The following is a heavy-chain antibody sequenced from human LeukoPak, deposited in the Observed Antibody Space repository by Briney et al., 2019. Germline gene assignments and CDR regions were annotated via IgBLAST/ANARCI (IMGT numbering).Heavy chain of an antibody. V-gene: IGHV4-39*06. Sequence: SETLSLTCTVSGGSIRNSGYYWGWIRQPPGKGLEWIGEINHSGSTNYNPSLKSRVTISVDTSKNQFPLKLSSVTAADTAVYYCAKAADQYYYYYFYYMDVWGKGTTVTVSS. J-gene: IGHJ6*03. CDR1: GGSIRNSGYY. D-gene: IGHD2-2*01. CDR3: AKAADQYYYYYFYYMDV. CDR2: INHSGST.